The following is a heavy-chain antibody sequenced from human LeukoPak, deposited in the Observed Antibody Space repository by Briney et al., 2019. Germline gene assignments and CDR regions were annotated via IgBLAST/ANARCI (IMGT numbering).Heavy chain of an antibody. V-gene: IGHV1-18*01. D-gene: IGHD4-11*01. CDR3: ASDDGTVTTADGFDY. CDR2: ISAYNGNT. Sequence: ASVKVSCKASGYTFTSYGISWVRQAPGQGLEWIGWISAYNGNTNYAQKLQGRVTMTTDTSTSTAYMELRSLRSDDTAVYYCASDDGTVTTADGFDYWGQGTLVTVSS. J-gene: IGHJ4*02. CDR1: GYTFTSYG.